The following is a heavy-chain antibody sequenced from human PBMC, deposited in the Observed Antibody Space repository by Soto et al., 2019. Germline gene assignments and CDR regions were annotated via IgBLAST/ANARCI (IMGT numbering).Heavy chain of an antibody. J-gene: IGHJ6*02. CDR2: IYHAGSV. Sequence: SETLSLTCAVSGYSIGSGYYWACIRQPPGKGLEWIGSIYHAGSVYYNPSLNGRVALSMDTSKNHFSLKLTSVTAADTAVYYCARTFDYYGMDVWGQGTTVTVSS. CDR3: ARTFDYYGMDV. V-gene: IGHV4-38-2*01. CDR1: GYSIGSGYY.